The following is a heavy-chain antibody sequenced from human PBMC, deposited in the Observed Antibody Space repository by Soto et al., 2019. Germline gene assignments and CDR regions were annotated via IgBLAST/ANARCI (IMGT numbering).Heavy chain of an antibody. V-gene: IGHV3-23*01. D-gene: IGHD1-20*01. Sequence: GGSLRLSCEASGFTLRNYAMTWIRQAPGKGLEWVSLISANDVGTYYAESVKTRFTISTDQSRNTVYLQMDSLRADDTAIYYCAKAKNDYNWDNRPPFDYWGQGTLVAVAS. CDR1: GFTLRNYA. CDR2: ISANDVGT. CDR3: AKAKNDYNWDNRPPFDY. J-gene: IGHJ4*02.